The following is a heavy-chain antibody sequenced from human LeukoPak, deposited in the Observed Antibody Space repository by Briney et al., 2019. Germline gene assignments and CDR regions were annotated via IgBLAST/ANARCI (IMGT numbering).Heavy chain of an antibody. CDR2: ISSSSSTI. V-gene: IGHV3-48*02. D-gene: IGHD2-15*01. Sequence: GGSLRLSCAASGFTFSSSSMNWVRQAPGKGLEWVSSISSSSSTIFYADSVKGRFTNSGDNAKNSLYLQMNMLRDETTPVYLGARGLSSVGNYWGQGTLVTVSS. J-gene: IGHJ4*02. CDR1: GFTFSSSS. CDR3: ARGLSSVGNY.